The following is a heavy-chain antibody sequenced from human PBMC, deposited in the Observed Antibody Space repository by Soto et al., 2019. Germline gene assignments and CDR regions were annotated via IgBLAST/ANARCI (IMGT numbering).Heavy chain of an antibody. V-gene: IGHV4-59*01. D-gene: IGHD6-19*01. Sequence: SETLSLTCTVSGGSITSYYWSWIRQPPGMGLEWIAYIYYRGSTNYNPSLKSRVTISVYTPKNQFSLNLSSVTAADTAVYYCARVDRVAGTADYWGQGTLVTVSS. CDR1: GGSITSYY. CDR2: IYYRGST. CDR3: ARVDRVAGTADY. J-gene: IGHJ4*02.